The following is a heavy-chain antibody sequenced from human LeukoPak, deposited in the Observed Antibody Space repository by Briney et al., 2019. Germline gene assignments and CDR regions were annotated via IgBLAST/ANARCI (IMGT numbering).Heavy chain of an antibody. CDR1: GYTFTGYY. Sequence: ASVKVSCKASGYTFTGYYMHWVRQAPGQGLEWMGWINPNSGGTNYAQKFQGRVTMTRDTSISTAYMELSRLRSDDTAVYYCARVIAVSGSPVSDYWGQGTLVTVSS. V-gene: IGHV1-2*02. J-gene: IGHJ4*02. CDR2: INPNSGGT. D-gene: IGHD6-19*01. CDR3: ARVIAVSGSPVSDY.